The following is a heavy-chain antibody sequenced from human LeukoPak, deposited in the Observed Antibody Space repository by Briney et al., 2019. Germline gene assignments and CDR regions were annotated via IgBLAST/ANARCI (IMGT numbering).Heavy chain of an antibody. J-gene: IGHJ6*02. CDR1: GGSISSYY. CDR3: ARRCTSGCSHYYAMDV. V-gene: IGHV4-59*01. Sequence: SETLSLTCTVSGGSISSYYWSWIRQPPGKGLEWIGYIYYSGSTNYNPSLESRVTISVDTSKNQFSLKLRSVTAADTAVYYCARRCTSGCSHYYAMDVWGQGTTVSVSS. D-gene: IGHD6-19*01. CDR2: IYYSGST.